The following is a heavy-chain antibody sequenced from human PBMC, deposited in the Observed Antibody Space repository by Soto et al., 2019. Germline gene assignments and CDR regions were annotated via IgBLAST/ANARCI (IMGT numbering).Heavy chain of an antibody. J-gene: IGHJ6*02. Sequence: VAVISYDGSNKYYADSVKGRFTISRDNSKNTLYLQMNSLRAEDTAVYYCAKDIVVVVAARIFYYYYGMDVWGQGTTVTVSS. V-gene: IGHV3-30*18. CDR3: AKDIVVVVAARIFYYYYGMDV. CDR2: ISYDGSNK. D-gene: IGHD2-15*01.